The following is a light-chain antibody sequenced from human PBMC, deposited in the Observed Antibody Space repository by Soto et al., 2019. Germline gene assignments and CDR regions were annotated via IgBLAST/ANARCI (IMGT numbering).Light chain of an antibody. J-gene: IGKJ1*01. Sequence: AIHMTQSPSSLSASVGDRVTISCRASQGIGNALGWYQQKPGKAPNLLIYDASSLESGVPARFSGGGSGTEFTLTISSLQSEDFAVYYCQQDNNWPWTFGQGTKVDIK. V-gene: IGKV1D-13*01. CDR3: QQDNNWPWT. CDR2: DAS. CDR1: QGIGNA.